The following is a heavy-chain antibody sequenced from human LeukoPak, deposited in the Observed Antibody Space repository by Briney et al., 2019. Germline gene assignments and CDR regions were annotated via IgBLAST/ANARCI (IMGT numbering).Heavy chain of an antibody. D-gene: IGHD3-22*01. J-gene: IGHJ4*02. CDR3: ARDYYYDSSGYYSVDY. CDR2: INPNSGGT. CDR1: GYTFTVYY. Sequence: ASVKVSFKASGYTFTVYYMHWVRQAPGQGVEWMGWINPNSGGTNYAQKFQGRVTITRDTSISTAYMELSRLRSDDTAVYYCARDYYYDSSGYYSVDYWGQGTLVTVSS. V-gene: IGHV1-2*02.